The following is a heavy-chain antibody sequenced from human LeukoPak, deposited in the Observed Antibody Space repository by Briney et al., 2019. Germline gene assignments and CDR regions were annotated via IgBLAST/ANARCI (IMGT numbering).Heavy chain of an antibody. CDR2: INPSGGST. D-gene: IGHD3-16*01. V-gene: IGHV1-46*01. CDR3: ARVLGGLAFRTFDY. J-gene: IGHJ4*02. Sequence: GASVKVSCKASGYTFTRHYMHWVRQAPGQGLEWMGIINPSGGSTIYAQEFQGRVTMTRDTSTSTVYMELSSLRSEDTAVYYCARVLGGLAFRTFDYWGQGTLVTVSS. CDR1: GYTFTRHY.